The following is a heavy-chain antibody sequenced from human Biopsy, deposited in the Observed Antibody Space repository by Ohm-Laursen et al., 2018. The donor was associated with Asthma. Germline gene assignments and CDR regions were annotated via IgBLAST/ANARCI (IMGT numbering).Heavy chain of an antibody. Sequence: SLRLSCAASGFSFSNYGKVWVRLAPGKGLEWVALISNDGANKFYADSVQGRFTISRDNSKNTLYLQMHSLKIEDTAVYSCARQVKSTVFGVSYKKFDFWGQGTLVAVSS. V-gene: IGHV3-30*19. CDR2: ISNDGANK. J-gene: IGHJ4*02. D-gene: IGHD3-3*01. CDR3: ARQVKSTVFGVSYKKFDF. CDR1: GFSFSNYG.